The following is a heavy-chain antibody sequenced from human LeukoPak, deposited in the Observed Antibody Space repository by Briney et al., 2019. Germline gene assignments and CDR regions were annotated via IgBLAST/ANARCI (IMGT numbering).Heavy chain of an antibody. CDR3: AREDY. V-gene: IGHV3-48*01. CDR1: GFTFSSYS. CDR2: ISHSSSTI. J-gene: IGHJ4*02. Sequence: PGGSLRLSCAASGFTFSSYSMNWVRQAPGKGLEWVSYISHSSSTIYYADSVKGRFTISRDNAKKSLYLQMNSLKAEDSAVYYCAREDYWGQGTLVTVSS.